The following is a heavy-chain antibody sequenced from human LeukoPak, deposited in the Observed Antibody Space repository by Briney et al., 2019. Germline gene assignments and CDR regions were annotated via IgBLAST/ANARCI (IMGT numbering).Heavy chain of an antibody. CDR2: ISPDGRTE. J-gene: IGHJ6*02. V-gene: IGHV3-30*04. CDR1: GFTFSTYA. Sequence: PGGSLRLSCGASGFTFSTYAMHWVRQTPGKGLEWVAVISPDGRTEHYTDSVKGRFTISRDNFKDTLYVQMNSLGSEDTAIYYCARGLGDPPRNMDVWGQGTTVTVSS. CDR3: ARGLGDPPRNMDV. D-gene: IGHD3-16*01.